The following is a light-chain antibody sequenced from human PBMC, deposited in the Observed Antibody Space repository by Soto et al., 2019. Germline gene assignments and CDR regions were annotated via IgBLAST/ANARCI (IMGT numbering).Light chain of an antibody. CDR3: CSYAGMYTFWV. V-gene: IGLV2-11*01. CDR1: NSDIGGYNY. CDR2: DVT. Sequence: QSALTQPRSVSGSPGQSVTISCTGTNSDIGGYNYVSWYQQHPGKAPKVMIYDVTRRPSGVPDRFSGSKSGNTASLTISGLQAEDEADYYCCSYAGMYTFWVFGGGTKLTVL. J-gene: IGLJ3*02.